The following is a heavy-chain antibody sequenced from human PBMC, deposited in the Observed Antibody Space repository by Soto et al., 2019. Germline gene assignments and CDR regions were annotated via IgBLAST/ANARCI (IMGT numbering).Heavy chain of an antibody. CDR3: ARVCIAHSFDY. CDR1: VFSLSTPGMR. V-gene: IGHV2-70*04. Sequence: SGPTLVNPPQTLTLTCTFSVFSLSTPGMRVSWIRQPPGKALEWLARIDWDDDTFYSPSLKTRLTIPKDTSKNQVVLTMTNMDPTDTAIYYCARVCIAHSFDYWGQGALVTVSS. CDR2: IDWDDDT. D-gene: IGHD2-15*01. J-gene: IGHJ4*02.